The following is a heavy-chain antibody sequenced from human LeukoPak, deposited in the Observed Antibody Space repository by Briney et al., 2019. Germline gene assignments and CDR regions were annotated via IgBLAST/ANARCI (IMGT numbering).Heavy chain of an antibody. J-gene: IGHJ4*02. CDR2: IRSKANSYAT. Sequence: PGGSLRLSCAASGFTFSGSAMHWVRQASGKGLEWVGRIRSKANSYATAYAASVKGRFTISRDDSKNTLYLQMNSLKTEDTAVYYCTTKRYWVIDYWGQGTLVTVSS. CDR1: GFTFSGSA. V-gene: IGHV3-73*01. CDR3: TTKRYWVIDY. D-gene: IGHD2-8*02.